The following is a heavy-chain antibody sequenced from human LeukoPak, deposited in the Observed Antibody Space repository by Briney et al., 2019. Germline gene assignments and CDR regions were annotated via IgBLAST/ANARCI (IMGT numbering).Heavy chain of an antibody. Sequence: GGSLRLSCATSGFSFSSYAMSWVRQAPGKGLGWVSAMSSSDDGRYYAASVRGRFTISRDTSRSTLYLQMNSLRAEDAAVYYCAKAPVTSCRGAFCYPFDYWGQGTLVTVSS. CDR1: GFSFSSYA. J-gene: IGHJ4*02. CDR2: MSSSDDGR. V-gene: IGHV3-23*01. CDR3: AKAPVTSCRGAFCYPFDY. D-gene: IGHD2-15*01.